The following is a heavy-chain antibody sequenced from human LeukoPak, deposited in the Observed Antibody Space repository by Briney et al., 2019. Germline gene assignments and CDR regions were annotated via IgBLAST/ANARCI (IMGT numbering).Heavy chain of an antibody. CDR3: ARYVVYGSGKYYFDY. Sequence: SETLSLTCTVSGGSVSSTTYYWSWIRQPPGKGLEWIASINYSGSTYYNPSLKSRVTISVDTSENQFSLNLSSMTAADTAVYYCARYVVYGSGKYYFDYWGQGTLVTVSS. CDR2: INYSGST. D-gene: IGHD3-10*01. J-gene: IGHJ4*02. CDR1: GGSVSSTTYY. V-gene: IGHV4-39*01.